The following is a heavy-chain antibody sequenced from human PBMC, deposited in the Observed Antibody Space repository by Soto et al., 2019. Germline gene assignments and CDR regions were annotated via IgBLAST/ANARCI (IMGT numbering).Heavy chain of an antibody. J-gene: IGHJ6*02. CDR1: GGSISSGGYS. Sequence: QLQLQESGSGLVKPSQTLSLTCAVSGGSISSGGYSWSWIQQPPGKGLGWIGYIYHSGSTYYNPPLKSRATSSVDRSKNQFSLKLSSVTAADTAVYYCARAHYGDYGYGMDVWGQGTTVTVSS. CDR2: IYHSGST. D-gene: IGHD4-17*01. V-gene: IGHV4-30-2*01. CDR3: ARAHYGDYGYGMDV.